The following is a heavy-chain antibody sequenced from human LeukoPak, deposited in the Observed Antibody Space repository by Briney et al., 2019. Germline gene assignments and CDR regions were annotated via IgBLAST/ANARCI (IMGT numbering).Heavy chain of an antibody. V-gene: IGHV1-69*02. CDR2: FVPILGIA. Sequence: SVKVSCKASGCTFISFTISWVRQAPGQGLEWMGRFVPILGIANYAQKFQGRVTITADKSTNTAYMELSRLRSGGTAVYYCASTARWVGAEGGAFDIWGQGAMVTVSS. D-gene: IGHD1-26*01. CDR1: GCTFISFT. CDR3: ASTARWVGAEGGAFDI. J-gene: IGHJ3*02.